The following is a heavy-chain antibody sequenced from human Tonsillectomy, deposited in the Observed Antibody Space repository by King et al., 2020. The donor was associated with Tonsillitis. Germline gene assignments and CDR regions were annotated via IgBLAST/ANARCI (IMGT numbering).Heavy chain of an antibody. CDR2: ISYDGSNK. J-gene: IGHJ2*01. CDR3: AKDFIAAAGTWYEWYFDL. D-gene: IGHD6-13*01. V-gene: IGHV3-30*18. CDR1: GFTFSTYG. Sequence: VQLVESGGGVVQPGRSLRLSCAASGFTFSTYGMHWVRQAPGKGLEWVAVISYDGSNKYYADSVKGRFTISRDNSKNTLYLQMNSLRAEDTAVYYCAKDFIAAAGTWYEWYFDLWGRGTLVTVSS.